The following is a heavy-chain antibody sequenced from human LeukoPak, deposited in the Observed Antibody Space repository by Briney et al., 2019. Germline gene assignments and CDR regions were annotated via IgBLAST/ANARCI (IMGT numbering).Heavy chain of an antibody. J-gene: IGHJ3*02. Sequence: GGSLRLSCAASGFTFSSYAMSWVRQAPGKGLEWVSAISGSGGSTYYADSVKGRFTISRDSSKNTLYLQMNSLRAEDTAVYYCAKDRAPGGGTKDAFDIWGQGTMVTVSS. CDR2: ISGSGGST. CDR1: GFTFSSYA. CDR3: AKDRAPGGGTKDAFDI. V-gene: IGHV3-23*01. D-gene: IGHD6-19*01.